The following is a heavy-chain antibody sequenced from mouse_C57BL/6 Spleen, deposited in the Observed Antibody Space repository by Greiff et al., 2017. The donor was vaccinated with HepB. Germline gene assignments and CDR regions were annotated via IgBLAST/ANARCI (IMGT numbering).Heavy chain of an antibody. J-gene: IGHJ4*01. CDR3: SRGGQDYAIDY. CDR1: GYAFTNYL. Sequence: VQLQQSGAELVRPGPSVKVSCKASGYAFTNYLIEWVKQRPGQGLEWIGVINPGSGGTNYNEKFKGKATLTAGKSSSTAYMQLSSLTSEDSAVYFCSRGGQDYAIDYWGQGTSVTVSS. D-gene: IGHD6-1*01. CDR2: INPGSGGT. V-gene: IGHV1-54*01.